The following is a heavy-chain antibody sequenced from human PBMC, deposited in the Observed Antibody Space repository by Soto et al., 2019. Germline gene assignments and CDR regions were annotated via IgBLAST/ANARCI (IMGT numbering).Heavy chain of an antibody. CDR1: GGTFSSYT. CDR2: IIPILGIA. Sequence: QVQLVQSGAEVKKPGSSVKVSCKASGGTFSSYTISWVRQAPGQGLEWMGRIIPILGIANYAQKFQGRVTITADKSTSPAYMELTSLRSEDTAVYYCARDRMRDGYNHFDYWGQGTLVTVSS. V-gene: IGHV1-69*08. D-gene: IGHD5-12*01. CDR3: ARDRMRDGYNHFDY. J-gene: IGHJ4*02.